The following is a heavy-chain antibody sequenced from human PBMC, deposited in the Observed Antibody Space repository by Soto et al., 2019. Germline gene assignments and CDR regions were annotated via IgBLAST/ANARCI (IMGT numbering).Heavy chain of an antibody. CDR3: ARDTADIDIVVVTAATRFEP. D-gene: IGHD2-2*01. V-gene: IGHV1-69*04. J-gene: IGHJ5*02. CDR1: GGTFSSYT. Sequence: ASVKVSCKASGGTFSSYTISWVRQAPGQGLEWMGRIIPILGIANYAQKFQGRVTITADKSTSTAYMELSSLRSEDTAVYYCARDTADIDIVVVTAATRFEPWGQGTLVTVSS. CDR2: IIPILGIA.